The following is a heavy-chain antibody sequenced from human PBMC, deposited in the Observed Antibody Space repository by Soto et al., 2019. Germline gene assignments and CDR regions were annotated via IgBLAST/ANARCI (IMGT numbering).Heavy chain of an antibody. CDR2: IDPSDSYT. J-gene: IGHJ4*02. CDR1: GYSFTSYW. Sequence: GESLKISCKGSGYSFTSYWISWVRQMPGKGLEWMGRIDPSDSYTNYSPSFQGHVTISADKSISTAYLQWSSLKASDTAMYYCARVHYDFWSGELFADYWGQGTLVTVSS. D-gene: IGHD3-3*01. CDR3: ARVHYDFWSGELFADY. V-gene: IGHV5-10-1*01.